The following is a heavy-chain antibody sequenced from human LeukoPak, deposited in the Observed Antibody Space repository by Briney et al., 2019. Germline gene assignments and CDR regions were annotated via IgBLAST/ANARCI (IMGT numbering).Heavy chain of an antibody. CDR3: ARPDTAMVFFDY. Sequence: GGSLRLSCAASGFTFSSYAMSWVRQAPGKGLEWVSAISGSGGSTYYADSVKGRFTISRDNSKNTLYLQMNSLRAEDTAVYYCARPDTAMVFFDYWGQGTLVTVSS. CDR1: GFTFSSYA. D-gene: IGHD5-18*01. CDR2: ISGSGGST. V-gene: IGHV3-23*01. J-gene: IGHJ4*02.